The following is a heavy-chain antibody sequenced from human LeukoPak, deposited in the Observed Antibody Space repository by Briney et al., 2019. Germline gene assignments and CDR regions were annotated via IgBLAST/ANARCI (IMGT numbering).Heavy chain of an antibody. CDR1: GFTVSSNY. CDR2: IYYTGAT. Sequence: GSLRLSCAASGFTVSSNYMSWVRQPPGKGLEWIGAIYYTGATYYNPSLRSRVTVSVDTSKNHFPLNLRSVTAADTALYYCASAPRQASIGGLDYWGQGTLVTVSS. J-gene: IGHJ4*02. CDR3: ASAPRQASIGGLDY. V-gene: IGHV4-39*02. D-gene: IGHD3-16*01.